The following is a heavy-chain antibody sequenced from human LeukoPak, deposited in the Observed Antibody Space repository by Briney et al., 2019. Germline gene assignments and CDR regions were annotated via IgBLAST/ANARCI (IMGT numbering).Heavy chain of an antibody. D-gene: IGHD1-1*01. CDR3: ARDFSNFSYGTWFDP. Sequence: GASVNVSFTASGYTFTRYGITWVRQAPGQGLEWMGWISTYNGKTNYAQKVQDRVTMTTDTSTSTVYMELRSLRSDDTALYYCARDFSNFSYGTWFDPWGQGTLVTVSS. CDR2: ISTYNGKT. J-gene: IGHJ5*02. V-gene: IGHV1-18*01. CDR1: GYTFTRYG.